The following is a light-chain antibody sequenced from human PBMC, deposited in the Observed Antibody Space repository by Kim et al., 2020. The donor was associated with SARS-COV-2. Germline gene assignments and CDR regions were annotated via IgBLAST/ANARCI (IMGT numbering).Light chain of an antibody. J-gene: IGKJ5*01. Sequence: GDRVTITCRASQDIRNDLGGYQQNPGRAPKRLIYGASSLQSGVPSRFSGSGSGTEFTLTISSLQPEDFATYYCLQDNTYPSTFGQGTRLEIK. CDR1: QDIRND. CDR3: LQDNTYPST. V-gene: IGKV1-17*01. CDR2: GAS.